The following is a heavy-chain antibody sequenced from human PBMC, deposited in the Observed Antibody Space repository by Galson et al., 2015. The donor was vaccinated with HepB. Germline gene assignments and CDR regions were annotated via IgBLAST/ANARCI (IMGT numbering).Heavy chain of an antibody. Sequence: SLRLSCAASGFTVRSHYMSWVRQAPGKGLEWVSVIYSGGSTYYADSVKGRFTISRDNSKNTLYLQMNSLRAEDTAVYYCARTADRYCSSTSCHPSSLYLDYWGQGTLVTVSS. CDR1: GFTVRSHY. V-gene: IGHV3-53*01. CDR3: ARTADRYCSSTSCHPSSLYLDY. J-gene: IGHJ4*02. D-gene: IGHD2-2*01. CDR2: IYSGGST.